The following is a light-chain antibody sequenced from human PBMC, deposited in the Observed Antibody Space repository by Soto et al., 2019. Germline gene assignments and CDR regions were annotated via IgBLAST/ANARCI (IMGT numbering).Light chain of an antibody. CDR2: AAS. CDR3: QQTYNMPRT. CDR1: QSISRH. J-gene: IGKJ3*01. Sequence: DIQMTQSPSSLSASLGDRVTITCRASQSISRHLNWYQQKPGKAPRLLIYAASSLQSGVPSRFSGSGSGTDFILTITSLQPEYSATYYGQQTYNMPRTFGPGTKVD. V-gene: IGKV1-39*01.